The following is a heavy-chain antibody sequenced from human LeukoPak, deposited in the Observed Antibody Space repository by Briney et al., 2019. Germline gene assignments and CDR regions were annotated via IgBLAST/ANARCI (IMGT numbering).Heavy chain of an antibody. Sequence: SETLSLTCTVSGGSISSSSYYWGWIRQPPGKGLEWIGSIYYSGSTNYNPSLKSRVTISVDTSKNQFSLNLTSVTAADTAVYYCARGGIRQTFDNWGQGTLVTVSS. CDR3: ARGGIRQTFDN. CDR1: GGSISSSSYY. J-gene: IGHJ4*02. V-gene: IGHV4-39*07. CDR2: IYYSGST. D-gene: IGHD3-3*02.